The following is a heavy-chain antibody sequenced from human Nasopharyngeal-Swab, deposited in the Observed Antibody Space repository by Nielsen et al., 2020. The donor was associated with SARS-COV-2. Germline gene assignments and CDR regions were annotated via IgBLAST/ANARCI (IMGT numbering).Heavy chain of an antibody. CDR3: ARAVAGRNWYFDL. V-gene: IGHV4-31*03. Sequence: SETLSLTCTVSGGSVTSGGYQWTWIRQHPGKALEWIGYIYSSGNTYYSPSLKSRVTISVDTSKNQFSLKLSSVTAADTAVYYCARAVAGRNWYFDLWGRGTLVTVSS. D-gene: IGHD6-19*01. J-gene: IGHJ2*01. CDR1: GGSVTSGGYQ. CDR2: IYSSGNT.